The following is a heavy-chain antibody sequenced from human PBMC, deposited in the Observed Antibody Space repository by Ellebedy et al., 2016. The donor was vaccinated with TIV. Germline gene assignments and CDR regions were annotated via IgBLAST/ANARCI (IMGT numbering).Heavy chain of an antibody. CDR3: ARAPLSGVFYGMDV. V-gene: IGHV1-18*01. Sequence: AASVKVSCKASGYTFTSYGISWVRQAPGQGLEWMGWISAYNGNTNYAQKFQGRVTMTRDTSTSTVYMELSSLSSEDTALYYCARAPLSGVFYGMDVWGQGTTVTVSS. CDR2: ISAYNGNT. J-gene: IGHJ6*02. D-gene: IGHD3-16*02. CDR1: GYTFTSYG.